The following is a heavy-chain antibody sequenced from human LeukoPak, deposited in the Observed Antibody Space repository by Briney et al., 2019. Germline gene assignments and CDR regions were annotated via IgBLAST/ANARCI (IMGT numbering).Heavy chain of an antibody. J-gene: IGHJ4*02. D-gene: IGHD3-22*01. CDR1: GFTFRSYA. CDR3: EGTYYYDSSDDY. Sequence: GGSLRLSCAASGFTFRSYAMSWVRQAPGKGLECVLAISGSGTSTYYADPVKGRFTISRDNSKNTLYLQMNSLRAEDTAVYYCEGTYYYDSSDDYWGQGTLVTVSS. V-gene: IGHV3-23*01. CDR2: ISGSGTST.